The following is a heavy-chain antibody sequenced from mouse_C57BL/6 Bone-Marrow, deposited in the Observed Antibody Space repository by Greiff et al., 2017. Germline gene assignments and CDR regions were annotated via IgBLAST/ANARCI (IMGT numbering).Heavy chain of an antibody. CDR1: GYTFTNYW. D-gene: IGHD3-1*01. Sequence: QVHVKQSGAELVRPGTSVKMSCKASGYTFTNYWIGWAKQRPGHGLEWIGDIYPGGGYTNYNEKFKGKATLTADKSSSTAYMQFSSLTSEDSAIYYCARRAARAMDYWGQGTSVTFSS. CDR2: IYPGGGYT. V-gene: IGHV1-63*01. CDR3: ARRAARAMDY. J-gene: IGHJ4*01.